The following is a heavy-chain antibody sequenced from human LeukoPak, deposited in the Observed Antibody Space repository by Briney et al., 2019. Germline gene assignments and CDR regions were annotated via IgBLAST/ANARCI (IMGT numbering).Heavy chain of an antibody. CDR1: GGSISSYY. J-gene: IGHJ3*02. D-gene: IGHD3-22*01. CDR2: IYYSGST. V-gene: IGHV4-59*01. CDR3: ARSPDDSSGYFGAFDI. Sequence: SETLSLTCTVSGGSISSYYWSWIRQPPGKGLEWIGYIYYSGSTNYNPSLKSRVTISVDTSKNQFSLKLSSVTAADTAVYYCARSPDDSSGYFGAFDIWGQGTVVTVSS.